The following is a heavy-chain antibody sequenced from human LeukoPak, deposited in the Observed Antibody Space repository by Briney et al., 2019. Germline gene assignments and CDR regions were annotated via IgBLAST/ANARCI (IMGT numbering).Heavy chain of an antibody. CDR1: GGSISSGSYY. D-gene: IGHD6-13*01. CDR3: ARALVRSSSYYYYYYMDV. J-gene: IGHJ6*03. CDR2: IYTSGST. Sequence: PSETLSLTCTVSGGSISSGSYYWSWIRQPAGKGLEWIGRIYTSGSTNYNPSLKSRVTISLDTSKNQFSLKLSSVTAADTAVYYCARALVRSSSYYYYYYMDVWGKGTTVTVSS. V-gene: IGHV4-61*02.